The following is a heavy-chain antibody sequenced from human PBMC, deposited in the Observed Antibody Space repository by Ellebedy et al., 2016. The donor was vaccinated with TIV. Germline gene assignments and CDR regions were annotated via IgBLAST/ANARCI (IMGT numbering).Heavy chain of an antibody. CDR1: GFTFSHYA. J-gene: IGHJ5*02. CDR2: MNNNGGNT. Sequence: GESLKISCSASGFTFSHYAMHWVRQAPGKGLEYVSAMNNNGGNTYYADSVMGRFTVSRDTSENTFYLQMNSLRVEDTAVYYCARDPGGGGDFGDNWFDPWGQGTLVTVSS. V-gene: IGHV3-64*04. CDR3: ARDPGGGGDFGDNWFDP. D-gene: IGHD2-21*01.